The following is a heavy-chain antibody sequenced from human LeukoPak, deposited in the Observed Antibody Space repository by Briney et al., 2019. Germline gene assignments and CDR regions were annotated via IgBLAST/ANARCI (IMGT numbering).Heavy chain of an antibody. D-gene: IGHD6-13*01. Sequence: PGGSLRLSCAASGFSVSTNYMSWVRQAPGKGLEWVSVLYSDGSTYYAASVKGRFTISRDNSKNTLYLQMNSLRAEDTAVYYCARDGRGYSSSWYENWGQGTLVTVSS. CDR3: ARDGRGYSSSWYEN. CDR2: LYSDGST. V-gene: IGHV3-53*01. CDR1: GFSVSTNY. J-gene: IGHJ4*02.